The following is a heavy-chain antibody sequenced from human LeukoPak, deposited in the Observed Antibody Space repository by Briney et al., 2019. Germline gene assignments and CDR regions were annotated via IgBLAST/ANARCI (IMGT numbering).Heavy chain of an antibody. Sequence: SGTLSLTCTVSGGSITSYYRSWIRQCPGKGLECIGFMYYSGTTNYNPSLKNRVTISLGMSKNQFSLKLSSVTAADTAVYYCARLPMAVTPHVDYWGQGTLVTVSS. J-gene: IGHJ4*02. CDR1: GGSITSYY. CDR2: MYYSGTT. CDR3: ARLPMAVTPHVDY. V-gene: IGHV4-59*01. D-gene: IGHD2-21*02.